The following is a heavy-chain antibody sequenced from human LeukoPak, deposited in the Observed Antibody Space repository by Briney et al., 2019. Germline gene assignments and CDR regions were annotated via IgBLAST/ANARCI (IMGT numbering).Heavy chain of an antibody. Sequence: SETLSLTCAVYGGSFSGYYWSWIRQPPGKGLEWIGEINHSGSTNYNPSLKSRVTISVDTSKNQFSLKLSSVTAADTAVYYCARGSWGGYDFWSGYHYMDVWGKGTTVTVSS. J-gene: IGHJ6*03. D-gene: IGHD3-3*01. V-gene: IGHV4-34*01. CDR3: ARGSWGGYDFWSGYHYMDV. CDR1: GGSFSGYY. CDR2: INHSGST.